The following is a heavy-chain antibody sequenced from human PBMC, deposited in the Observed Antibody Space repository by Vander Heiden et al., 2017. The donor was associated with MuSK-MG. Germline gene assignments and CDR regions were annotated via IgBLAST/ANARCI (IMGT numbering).Heavy chain of an antibody. CDR3: ARGYGSGSYYPSDY. Sequence: QVQLVEPGGGVLPPGRSPTLPCAATGFTISSYAMHWVRQAPGKGLEWVAVISYDGSNKYYADSVKGRFTIARDNSKNTLYLQMNSLRAEDTAVYYCARGYGSGSYYPSDYWGQGTLVTVSS. CDR1: GFTISSYA. D-gene: IGHD3-10*01. J-gene: IGHJ4*02. CDR2: ISYDGSNK. V-gene: IGHV3-30-3*01.